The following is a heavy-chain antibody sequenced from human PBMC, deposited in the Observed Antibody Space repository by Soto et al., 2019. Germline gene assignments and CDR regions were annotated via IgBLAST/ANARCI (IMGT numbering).Heavy chain of an antibody. V-gene: IGHV4-30-4*08. CDR1: GGSISYEYYH. CDR3: AIEDDGGDRDYYGLDV. CDR2: IHNSGSI. D-gene: IGHD2-21*02. Sequence: QVQLQQSGPGLVKPSQTLSLTCTVSGGSISYEYYHWTWIRQSPGKGLEWIGYIHNSGSIIYNPSLKSRVTISVDTSKNQCSLQLSAVTAADTAVYFCAIEDDGGDRDYYGLDVWGQGTTVTVSS. J-gene: IGHJ6*02.